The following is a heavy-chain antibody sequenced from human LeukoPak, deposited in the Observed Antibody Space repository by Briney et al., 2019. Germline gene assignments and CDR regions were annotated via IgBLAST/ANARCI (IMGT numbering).Heavy chain of an antibody. Sequence: GGSLRLSCAASGFTFSSFSMNWVRQAPGKGLEWVSYISSTSSTIYYADSVKGRFTISRDNAKNSLYLQMNSLRAEDTAVYYCARARPSIPPDYWGQGTLVTVSS. CDR2: ISSTSSTI. CDR3: ARARPSIPPDY. V-gene: IGHV3-48*01. CDR1: GFTFSSFS. D-gene: IGHD2-2*02. J-gene: IGHJ4*02.